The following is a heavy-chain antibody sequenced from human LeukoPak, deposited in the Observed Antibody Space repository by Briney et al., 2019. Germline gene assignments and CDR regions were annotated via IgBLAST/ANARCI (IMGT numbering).Heavy chain of an antibody. CDR3: AKGKYSSGWYKDYFDY. V-gene: IGHV3-9*01. CDR2: ISWNSGSI. J-gene: IGHJ4*02. Sequence: PGGSLRLSCAASGFTLDDYAMHWVRQAPGKGLEWVSGISWNSGSIGYADSVKGRFTISRDNAKNSLYLQMNSLRAEDTALYYCAKGKYSSGWYKDYFDYWGQGTLVTVSS. D-gene: IGHD6-19*01. CDR1: GFTLDDYA.